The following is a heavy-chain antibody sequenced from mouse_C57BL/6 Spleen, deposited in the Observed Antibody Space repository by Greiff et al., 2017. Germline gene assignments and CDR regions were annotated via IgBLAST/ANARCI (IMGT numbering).Heavy chain of an antibody. CDR1: GYTFTDYN. J-gene: IGHJ2*01. Sequence: VQLKQSGPELVKPGASVKMSCKASGYTFTDYNMHWVKQSHGKSLEWIGYINPINGGTSYNQKFKGKATLTVIKSSSTAYMERRSLTSEDSAVYYCAREEYDGSSPYNWGQGTTLTVSS. CDR2: INPINGGT. V-gene: IGHV1-22*01. CDR3: AREEYDGSSPYN. D-gene: IGHD1-1*01.